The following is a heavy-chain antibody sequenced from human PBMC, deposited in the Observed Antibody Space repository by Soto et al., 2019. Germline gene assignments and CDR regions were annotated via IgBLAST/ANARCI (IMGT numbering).Heavy chain of an antibody. D-gene: IGHD3-10*01. CDR1: GYSFTSYW. CDR2: IYPGDSDT. CDR3: ARPKRTAFGYYYYGMDV. J-gene: IGHJ6*02. V-gene: IGHV5-51*01. Sequence: GESLKISCKGSGYSFTSYWIGWVRQMPGKGLEWMGIIYPGDSDTRYSPSFQGQVTISADKSISTAYLQWSSLKASDTAMYYCARPKRTAFGYYYYGMDVWGQGTTVTVSS.